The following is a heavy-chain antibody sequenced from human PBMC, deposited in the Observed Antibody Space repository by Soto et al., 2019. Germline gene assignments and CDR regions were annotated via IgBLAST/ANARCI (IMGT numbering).Heavy chain of an antibody. Sequence: QVQLQESGPGLVKPSQTLSLTCTVSGGSISSGGYYWTWIGQHPGRDLEWIGYLFYSGSTYYNPSLKSRVTISVDTSKNQFSLKLSSVTAADTAVYYCARDPIEPGRPFDYWCQGTLVTVSS. J-gene: IGHJ4*02. CDR3: ARDPIEPGRPFDY. V-gene: IGHV4-31*03. D-gene: IGHD2-21*01. CDR1: GGSISSGGYY. CDR2: LFYSGST.